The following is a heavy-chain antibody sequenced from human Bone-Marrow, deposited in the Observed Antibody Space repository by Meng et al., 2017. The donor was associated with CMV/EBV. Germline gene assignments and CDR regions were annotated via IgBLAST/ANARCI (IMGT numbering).Heavy chain of an antibody. J-gene: IGHJ4*02. V-gene: IGHV3-21*01. D-gene: IGHD4-17*01. CDR1: GFTFRSYS. CDR2: ISSSSSYI. CDR3: ARGRTTVDY. Sequence: SCAASGFTFRSYSMNWVRQAPGKGLEWVSSISSSSSYIYYADSVKGRFTISRDNAKNSLYLQMNSLRAEDTAVYYCARGRTTVDYWGQGTLVTVSS.